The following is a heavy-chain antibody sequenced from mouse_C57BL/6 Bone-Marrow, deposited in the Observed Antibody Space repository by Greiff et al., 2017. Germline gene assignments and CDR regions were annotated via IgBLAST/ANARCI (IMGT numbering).Heavy chain of an antibody. Sequence: QVQLQQPGAELVKPGASVKLSCKASGYTFTSYWMHWVKQRPGRGLEWIGRIDPNSGGTKYNEKFQSKATRTVDTPTSSAYMQLISLTSQDSAVYYCAHGNYFFWYFAVWGTGTTVTVSS. D-gene: IGHD2-1*01. CDR1: GYTFTSYW. V-gene: IGHV1-72*01. J-gene: IGHJ1*03. CDR2: IDPNSGGT. CDR3: AHGNYFFWYFAV.